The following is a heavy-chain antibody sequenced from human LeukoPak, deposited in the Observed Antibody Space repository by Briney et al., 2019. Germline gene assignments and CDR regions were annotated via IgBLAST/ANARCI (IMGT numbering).Heavy chain of an antibody. CDR2: ISGSGGST. CDR1: GFTFSSYG. D-gene: IGHD1-1*01. CDR3: ARAPEIFWKSPIQDASFDY. J-gene: IGHJ4*02. V-gene: IGHV3-23*01. Sequence: GGTLRLSCAASGFTFSSYGMSWVRQAPGKGLEWVSAISGSGGSTYYADSVKGRFTISRDNSKNTLYLQMNSLRAEDTAVYYCARAPEIFWKSPIQDASFDYWGQGTLVTVSS.